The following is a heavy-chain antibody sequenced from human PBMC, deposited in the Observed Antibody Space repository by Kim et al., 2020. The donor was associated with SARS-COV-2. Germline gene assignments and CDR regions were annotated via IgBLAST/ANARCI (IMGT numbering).Heavy chain of an antibody. Sequence: ASVKVSCKTSGHTFTRDSIHWVRQAPGQRLEWMGGIDCGNGNTIYSQKFQGRVTFTTDTSASTAYMELSSLRSEDSAVYYCLGGYYFDYWGHGALVTVSS. CDR2: IDCGNGNT. J-gene: IGHJ4*01. V-gene: IGHV1-3*01. CDR3: LGGYYFDY. D-gene: IGHD2-15*01. CDR1: GHTFTRDS.